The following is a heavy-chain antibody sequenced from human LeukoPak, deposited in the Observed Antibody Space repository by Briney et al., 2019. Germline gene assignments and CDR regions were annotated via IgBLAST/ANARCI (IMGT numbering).Heavy chain of an antibody. CDR1: GYTFTSYA. D-gene: IGHD3-22*01. CDR2: INTNTGNP. V-gene: IGHV7-4-1*02. CDR3: ARGKIDYFDSSGYLSYYYYMDV. Sequence: ASVKVSCKASGYTFTSYAMNWVRQAPGQGLEWMGRINTNTGNPTYAQGFTGRFVFSLDTSVSTAYLQISSLKAEDTAVYYCARGKIDYFDSSGYLSYYYYMDVWGKGTTVTISS. J-gene: IGHJ6*03.